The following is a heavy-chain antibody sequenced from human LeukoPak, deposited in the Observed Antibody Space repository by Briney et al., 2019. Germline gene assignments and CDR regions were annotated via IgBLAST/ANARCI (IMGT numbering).Heavy chain of an antibody. J-gene: IGHJ4*02. V-gene: IGHV3-30*02. CDR3: AKDLVVVPRVLDY. CDR2: IRYDGSNK. D-gene: IGHD2-2*01. Sequence: PGGSLRLSXAASGFTFSSYGMHWVRQAPGKGLEWVAFIRYDGSNKYYADSVKGRFTISRDNSKNTLYLQVNSLRAEDTAVYYCAKDLVVVPRVLDYWGQGTLVTVSS. CDR1: GFTFSSYG.